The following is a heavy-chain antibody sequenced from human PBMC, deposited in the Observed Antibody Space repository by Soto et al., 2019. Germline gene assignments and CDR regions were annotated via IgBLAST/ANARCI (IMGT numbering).Heavy chain of an antibody. V-gene: IGHV3-30*18. Sequence: GVSLRLSCAASGFTFSSYGMHWVRQAPGKGLEWVAVISYDGNNKYYADSVKGRFTISRDNSKNTLYLQMNSLRAEDTAVYYCAKSVYNWNDGFFDYWGQGTLVTVSS. J-gene: IGHJ4*02. CDR3: AKSVYNWNDGFFDY. CDR1: GFTFSSYG. D-gene: IGHD1-1*01. CDR2: ISYDGNNK.